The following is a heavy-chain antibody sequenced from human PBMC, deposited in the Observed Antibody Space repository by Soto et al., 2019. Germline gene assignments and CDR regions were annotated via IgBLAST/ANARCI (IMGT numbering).Heavy chain of an antibody. D-gene: IGHD1-26*01. Sequence: SETLSLTCTVSGGSISSYYWSWIRQPPGKGLEWIGYIYYSGSTNYNPSLKSRVTISVDTSKNQFSLKLSSVTAADTAVYYCARDLSGSYFDYWGQGTLVTVSS. CDR3: ARDLSGSYFDY. V-gene: IGHV4-59*01. J-gene: IGHJ4*02. CDR2: IYYSGST. CDR1: GGSISSYY.